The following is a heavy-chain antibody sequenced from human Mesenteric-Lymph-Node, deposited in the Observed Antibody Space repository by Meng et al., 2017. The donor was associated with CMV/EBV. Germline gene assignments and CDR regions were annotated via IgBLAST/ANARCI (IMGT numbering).Heavy chain of an antibody. CDR3: AKLDGRSIMVRGVINDAFDI. D-gene: IGHD3-10*01. Sequence: GGSLRLSCAASGFTFSSYDMHWVRQATGKGLEWVSAIGTAGDTYYPGSVKGRFTISRENAKNSLYLQMNSLRVEDTAVYYCAKLDGRSIMVRGVINDAFDIWGQGTMVTVSS. CDR1: GFTFSSYD. V-gene: IGHV3-13*01. J-gene: IGHJ3*02. CDR2: IGTAGDT.